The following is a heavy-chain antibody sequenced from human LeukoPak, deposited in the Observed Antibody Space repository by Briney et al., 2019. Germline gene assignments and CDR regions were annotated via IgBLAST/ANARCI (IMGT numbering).Heavy chain of an antibody. CDR1: GFTFGGYG. V-gene: IGHV3-33*01. J-gene: IGHJ4*02. CDR2: IAYDGSRA. Sequence: GGSLRLSCAGSGFTFGGYGMHWFRQTPGKGLEWVAVIAYDGSRAFYADSVKGRFTISRDNSKNTMSVQMDDLRAEDTAVYYCTRYNNDHVDYWGQGTLVTVSS. CDR3: TRYNNDHVDY. D-gene: IGHD1-14*01.